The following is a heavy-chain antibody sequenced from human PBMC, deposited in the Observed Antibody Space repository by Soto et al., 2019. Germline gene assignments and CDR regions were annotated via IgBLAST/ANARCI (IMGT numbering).Heavy chain of an antibody. CDR1: GVTFSSYG. CDR2: IWYDGSNK. Sequence: GGSLRLSCAASGVTFSSYGMHWVRQAPGKGLEWVAVIWYDGSNKYYADSVKGRFTISRDNSKNTLYLQMNSLRAEDTAVYYCAREHSSGWPFTAFDIRGQGTMVTVSS. V-gene: IGHV3-33*01. J-gene: IGHJ3*02. D-gene: IGHD6-19*01. CDR3: AREHSSGWPFTAFDI.